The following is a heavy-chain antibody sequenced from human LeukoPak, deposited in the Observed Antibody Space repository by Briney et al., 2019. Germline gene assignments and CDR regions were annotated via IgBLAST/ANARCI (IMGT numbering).Heavy chain of an antibody. Sequence: GGSLRLSCAASGFTFSSYWMHWVRQAPGRGLEWVSGINWNGGSTGYAVSVKGRFTISRDNAKNSLYLQINSLRAEDTALYYCARARRGQWRDAFDIWGQGTMVTVSS. D-gene: IGHD6-19*01. V-gene: IGHV3-20*04. J-gene: IGHJ3*02. CDR1: GFTFSSYW. CDR3: ARARRGQWRDAFDI. CDR2: INWNGGST.